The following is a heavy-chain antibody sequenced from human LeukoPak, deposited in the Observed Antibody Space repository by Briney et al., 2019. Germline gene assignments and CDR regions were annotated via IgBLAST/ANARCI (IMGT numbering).Heavy chain of an antibody. CDR2: LGGSGATT. J-gene: IGHJ3*02. D-gene: IGHD4-11*01. Sequence: GGSLRLSCAASGFTFSTNSMSWVRQAPGKGLEWVSILGGSGATTYYADSVKGRSTISRDNSKNMLYLQMNSLRAEDTAVYYCAKERLTTTAFDIWGQGTMVTVSS. V-gene: IGHV3-23*01. CDR1: GFTFSTNS. CDR3: AKERLTTTAFDI.